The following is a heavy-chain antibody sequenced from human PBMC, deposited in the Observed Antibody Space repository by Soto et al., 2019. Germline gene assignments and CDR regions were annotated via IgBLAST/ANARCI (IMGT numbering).Heavy chain of an antibody. J-gene: IGHJ6*03. D-gene: IGHD2-21*02. CDR1: GGSISSGDYS. V-gene: IGHV4-39*01. CDR2: IHNSGTV. Sequence: QLRLQESGPRLVKPSATLSLTCVVSGGSISSGDYSWGWIRQPPGKGPEWLASIHNSGTVTYNPYLTSPLSSTKDTSTNEVTMTLTSVTGADTSVYYRVRLPPTVTPGKNFYFHMDIWGKGPTVTVSS. CDR3: VRLPPTVTPGKNFYFHMDI.